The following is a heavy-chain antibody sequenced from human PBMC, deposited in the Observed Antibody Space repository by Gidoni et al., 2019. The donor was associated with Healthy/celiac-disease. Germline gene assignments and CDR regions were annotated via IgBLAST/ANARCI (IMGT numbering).Heavy chain of an antibody. CDR3: ARDRGGDCYSMRRCPRLYGMDV. V-gene: IGHV3-66*01. Sequence: EVQLVESGGGLVQPGGSLRLSCAASGFTVSSNYMRWVRQAPGKGLEWVSVIYSGGSTYYADSVKGRFTISRDNSKNTLYLQMNSLRAEDTAVYYCARDRGGDCYSMRRCPRLYGMDVWGQGTTVTVSS. J-gene: IGHJ6*02. CDR1: GFTVSSNY. CDR2: IYSGGST. D-gene: IGHD2-21*02.